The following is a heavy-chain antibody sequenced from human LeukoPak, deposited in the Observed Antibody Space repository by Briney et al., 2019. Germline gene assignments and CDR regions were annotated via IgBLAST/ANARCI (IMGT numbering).Heavy chain of an antibody. V-gene: IGHV4-31*03. CDR2: IYYSGST. CDR3: ARAYCTNGVCYYFDY. Sequence: SETLSLTCTVSGGPISSGVNHWSWIRQHPGKGLEWIGYIYYSGSTYYNPSLKSRVTISVDTSKNQFSLKLSSVTAADTAVYYCARAYCTNGVCYYFDYWGQGTLVTVSS. CDR1: GGPISSGVNH. J-gene: IGHJ4*02. D-gene: IGHD2-8*01.